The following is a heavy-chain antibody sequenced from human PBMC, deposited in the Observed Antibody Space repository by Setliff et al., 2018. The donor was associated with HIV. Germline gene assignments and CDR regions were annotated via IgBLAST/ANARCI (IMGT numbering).Heavy chain of an antibody. CDR3: ARVRLGVTAAGIVD. Sequence: SETLSLTCAVSGGSIMTGDWWSWVRQSPGKGLEWIGEISHSGSTNYNPSLRSRVTISVDTSRNDFSLKVRSVTAADTAIYICARVRLGVTAAGIVDWGQGTLVTVSS. V-gene: IGHV4-4*02. J-gene: IGHJ4*02. D-gene: IGHD6-13*01. CDR2: ISHSGST. CDR1: GGSIMTGDW.